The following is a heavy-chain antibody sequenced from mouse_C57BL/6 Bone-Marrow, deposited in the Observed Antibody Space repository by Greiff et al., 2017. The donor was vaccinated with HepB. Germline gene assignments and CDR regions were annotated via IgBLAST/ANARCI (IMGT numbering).Heavy chain of an antibody. CDR1: GYTFTSYW. CDR2: IDPSDSYT. CDR3: ALTTVAY. V-gene: IGHV1-59*01. J-gene: IGHJ3*01. Sequence: QVQLQQPGAELVRPGTSVKLSCKASGYTFTSYWMHWVKQRPGQGLEWIGVIDPSDSYTNYNQKFKGKATLTVDTSSSTAYMQLSSLTSEDSAVYYCALTTVAYWGQGTLVTVSA. D-gene: IGHD1-1*01.